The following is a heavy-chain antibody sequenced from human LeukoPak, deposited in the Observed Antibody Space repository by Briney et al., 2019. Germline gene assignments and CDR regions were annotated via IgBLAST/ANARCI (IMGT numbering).Heavy chain of an antibody. Sequence: GGSLRLSCAASRFTLSDHYMDWVRQAPGKGLKWVANVKEDGSEKYYVDSVKGRLTISRDNAKNSLYLQMNSLRAEDTAVYYCAKGARSRVDPTWGWYFDYWGQGTLVTVSS. CDR3: AKGARSRVDPTWGWYFDY. CDR2: VKEDGSEK. V-gene: IGHV3-7*01. J-gene: IGHJ4*02. D-gene: IGHD7-27*01. CDR1: RFTLSDHY.